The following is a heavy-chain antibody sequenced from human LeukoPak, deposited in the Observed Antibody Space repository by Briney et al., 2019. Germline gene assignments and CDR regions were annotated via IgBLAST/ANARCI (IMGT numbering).Heavy chain of an antibody. V-gene: IGHV1-69*02. CDR1: GGTFSSYT. CDR3: ARASALVREAFDI. D-gene: IGHD6-13*01. Sequence: GSWVKVSCKASGGTFSSYTISSARQAPGQGLEWMGRIIPILGIANYAQKFQGRVTITADKSTSTAYMELSSLRSEDTAVYYCARASALVREAFDIWGQGTMVTVSS. J-gene: IGHJ3*02. CDR2: IIPILGIA.